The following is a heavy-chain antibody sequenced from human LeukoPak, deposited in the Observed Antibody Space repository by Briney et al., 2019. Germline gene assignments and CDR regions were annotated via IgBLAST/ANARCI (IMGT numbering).Heavy chain of an antibody. CDR2: INPSGGST. Sequence: ASVKVSCKASGYTFTSYYIHWVRQAPGEGLEWMGIINPSGGSTSYAQKFQGRVAMTRDMSTSTVYMELSSLRSEDTAVYYCARVAAEVVGVPGAIGFGWLRRDYYYMDVWGKGTTVTVSS. J-gene: IGHJ6*03. V-gene: IGHV1-46*01. CDR3: ARVAAEVVGVPGAIGFGWLRRDYYYMDV. D-gene: IGHD2-2*02. CDR1: GYTFTSYY.